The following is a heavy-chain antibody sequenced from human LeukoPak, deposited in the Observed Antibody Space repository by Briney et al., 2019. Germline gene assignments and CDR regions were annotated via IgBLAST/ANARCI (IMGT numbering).Heavy chain of an antibody. CDR3: AKEDVRGWYVVDY. CDR1: GFTFTSYG. Sequence: GGSLRLACAASGFTFTSYGMHWVRQAPGKGLEWVALILYDGSEKYYVDSVKGRFTISRDNSKNTVYLQMNSLRAEDTAMYYCAKEDVRGWYVVDYWGQGTLLTVSS. D-gene: IGHD6-19*01. V-gene: IGHV3-30*18. CDR2: ILYDGSEK. J-gene: IGHJ4*02.